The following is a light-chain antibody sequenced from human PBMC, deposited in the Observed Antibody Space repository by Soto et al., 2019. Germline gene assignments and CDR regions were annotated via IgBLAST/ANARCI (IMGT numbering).Light chain of an antibody. CDR2: DNN. V-gene: IGLV1-51*01. CDR3: GTWDSNLNTGV. CDR1: SSNIGSHS. Sequence: QSVLTQPPSVSAAPGQTVTISCSGTSSNIGSHSVSWYQQLPGTAPKLLISDNNKRPSGIPDRFSGSKSGTSATLDITGLQTGDEADYYCGTWDSNLNTGVFGGGTKLTVL. J-gene: IGLJ2*01.